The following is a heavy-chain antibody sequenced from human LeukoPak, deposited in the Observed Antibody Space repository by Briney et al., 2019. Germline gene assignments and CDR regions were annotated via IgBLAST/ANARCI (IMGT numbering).Heavy chain of an antibody. D-gene: IGHD5-12*01. Sequence: SETLSLTCTVSDDSITMYYWTWIRQPPGKGLEWIGYVDHTGSTNFNPSLNGRVSISRDTSKNLFSLRLRSVTAADTAVYYCARLGRYSGYAYWGQGTLVTVSS. CDR3: ARLGRYSGYAY. J-gene: IGHJ4*02. CDR2: VDHTGST. V-gene: IGHV4-59*12. CDR1: DDSITMYY.